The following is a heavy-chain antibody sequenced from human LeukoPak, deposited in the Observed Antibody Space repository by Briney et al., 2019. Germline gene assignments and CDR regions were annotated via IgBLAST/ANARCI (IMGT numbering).Heavy chain of an antibody. Sequence: ETLSLTCTVSGGSISSYYWSWIRQPPGKGLEGIGYIYYSGSTNYNPSLKSRVTISVDTCKNQFSLKLSSVTAADTAVYYCARGLQLNKLFDYWGQGTLVTASS. J-gene: IGHJ4*02. CDR2: IYYSGST. CDR1: GGSISSYY. CDR3: ARGLQLNKLFDY. V-gene: IGHV4-59*08. D-gene: IGHD5-24*01.